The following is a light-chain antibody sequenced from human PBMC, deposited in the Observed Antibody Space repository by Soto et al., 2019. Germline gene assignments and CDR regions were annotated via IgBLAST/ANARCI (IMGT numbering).Light chain of an antibody. V-gene: IGKV2-30*02. J-gene: IGKJ4*01. Sequence: DVVLTQSPLSLPVTLGQPASISCRSSQSLVHSGGNTYLNWFQQRPGQSPRRLIYEVSNRDTGVPERFSGSGSGTDFTLKISRLEAEDVAVYYCMQGTHWPLTFGGGTKVEIK. CDR3: MQGTHWPLT. CDR1: QSLVHSGGNTY. CDR2: EVS.